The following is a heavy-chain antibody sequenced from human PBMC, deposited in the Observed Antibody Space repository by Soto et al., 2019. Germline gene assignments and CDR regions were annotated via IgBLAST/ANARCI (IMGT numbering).Heavy chain of an antibody. V-gene: IGHV1-2*02. CDR1: GYTFTGCY. CDR3: ARVEYYYGSGSYFPVFDFPYTFDY. D-gene: IGHD3-10*01. J-gene: IGHJ4*02. Sequence: GASVKVSCKASGYTFTGCYMHWVRQAPGQGLEWMGWINPNSGGTNYAQKFQGRVTMTRDTSISTAYMELSRLRSDDTAVYYCARVEYYYGSGSYFPVFDFPYTFDYWGQGTLVTVSS. CDR2: INPNSGGT.